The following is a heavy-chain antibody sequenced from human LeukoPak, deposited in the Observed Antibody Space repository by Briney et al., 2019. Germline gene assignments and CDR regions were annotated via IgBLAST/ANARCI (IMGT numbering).Heavy chain of an antibody. D-gene: IGHD6-19*01. CDR2: ISYDGSNK. CDR1: GFTFSSYG. V-gene: IGHV3-30*18. CDR3: AKGVVSSGWYLPEFQSHFDY. J-gene: IGHJ4*02. Sequence: QAGGSLRLSCAASGFTFSSYGMHWVRQAPGKGLEWVAVISYDGSNKYYADSVKGRFTISRDNSKNTLYLQMNSLRAEDTAVYYCAKGVVSSGWYLPEFQSHFDYWGQGTLVTVSS.